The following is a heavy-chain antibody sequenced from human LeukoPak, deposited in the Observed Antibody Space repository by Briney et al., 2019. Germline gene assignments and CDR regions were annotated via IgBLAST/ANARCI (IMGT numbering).Heavy chain of an antibody. J-gene: IGHJ4*02. CDR1: GYTFTGYY. CDR3: ARDKSGNSGWYSYFDY. D-gene: IGHD6-19*01. V-gene: IGHV1-2*02. CDR2: INPNSGDT. Sequence: ASVKVSCKASGYTFTGYYMHWVRQAPGQGLEWMGWINPNSGDTNHAQKFQGRVTMTRDTSISTAYMELSRLRSDDTAVYYCARDKSGNSGWYSYFDYWGQGTLVTVSS.